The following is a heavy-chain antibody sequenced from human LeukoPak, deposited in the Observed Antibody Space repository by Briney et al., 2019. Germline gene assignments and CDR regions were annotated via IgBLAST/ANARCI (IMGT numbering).Heavy chain of an antibody. CDR2: MHSSGNS. V-gene: IGHV4-59*02. J-gene: IGHJ4*02. D-gene: IGHD1-26*01. Sequence: SETLCLTCTVSGGSVSSDYWSWIRQPPGKGLGWIGYMHSSGNSAYNPSLSSRVTVSLDTSKNQFSLRLESVTAADTAVYYCARARSGSYGGFDYWGQGTLVTVSS. CDR1: GGSVSSDY. CDR3: ARARSGSYGGFDY.